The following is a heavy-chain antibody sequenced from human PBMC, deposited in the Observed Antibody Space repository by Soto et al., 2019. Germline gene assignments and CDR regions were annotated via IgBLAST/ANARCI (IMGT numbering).Heavy chain of an antibody. CDR2: INPSVGST. CDR3: ARDRDMDV. J-gene: IGHJ6*02. CDR1: GYSFTTYN. Sequence: QVQLVQSGTEVKKPGASVKVSCKASGYSFTTYNLHWVRQAPGQGLEWMGIINPSVGSTTYAQNSQDRVTMTRDTSTTTVYMKRSSLRSEDTAVYYCARDRDMDVWGQGTTVTVSS. V-gene: IGHV1-46*01.